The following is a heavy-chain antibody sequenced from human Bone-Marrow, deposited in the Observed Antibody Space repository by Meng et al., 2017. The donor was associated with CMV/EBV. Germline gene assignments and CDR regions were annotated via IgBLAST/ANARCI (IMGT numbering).Heavy chain of an antibody. J-gene: IGHJ5*02. V-gene: IGHV4-4*02. D-gene: IGHD2-2*02. CDR1: GGSISSSNW. CDR3: ARSQIVAVPAAITNWFDP. Sequence: GSLRLSCAVSGGSISSSNWWSWVRQPPGKGLEWIGEIYHSGSTNYNPSLKSRVTISVDKSKNQFSLKLSSVTAADTAVYYCARSQIVAVPAAITNWFDPWGQGTLVTVSS. CDR2: IYHSGST.